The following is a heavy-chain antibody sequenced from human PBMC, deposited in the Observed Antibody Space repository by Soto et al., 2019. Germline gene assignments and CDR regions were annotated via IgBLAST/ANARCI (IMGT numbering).Heavy chain of an antibody. D-gene: IGHD3-22*01. CDR3: AKAISSYDSSGQIGY. CDR1: GFTFSSYA. J-gene: IGHJ4*02. Sequence: EVQLLESGGGLVQPGGSLRLSCAASGFTFSSYAMSWVRQAPGKGLEWVSAISGSGGSTYYADSVKARFTISRDNSKNTLYLQMNSLRAEDTAVYYCAKAISSYDSSGQIGYWGQGTLVTVSS. V-gene: IGHV3-23*01. CDR2: ISGSGGST.